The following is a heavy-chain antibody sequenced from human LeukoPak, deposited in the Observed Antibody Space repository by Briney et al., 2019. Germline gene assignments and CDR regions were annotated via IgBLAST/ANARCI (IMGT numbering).Heavy chain of an antibody. V-gene: IGHV3-23*01. CDR2: ISGSGGST. CDR3: AKTQLIAAAGQPFDY. Sequence: GGSLRLSCAASGFTFGDYGMSWVRQAPGKGLEWVSAISGSGGSTYYADSVKGRFTISRDNSKNTLYLQMNSLRAEDTAVYYCAKTQLIAAAGQPFDYWGQGTLVTVSS. CDR1: GFTFGDYG. J-gene: IGHJ4*02. D-gene: IGHD6-13*01.